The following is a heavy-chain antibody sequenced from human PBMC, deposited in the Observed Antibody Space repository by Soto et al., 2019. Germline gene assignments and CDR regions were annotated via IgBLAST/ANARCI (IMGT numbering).Heavy chain of an antibody. D-gene: IGHD3-3*01. J-gene: IGHJ4*02. CDR1: GFTFSSYW. Sequence: GGSLRLSCAASGFTFSSYWMSWVRQAPGKGLEWVANIKQDGSEKYYVDSVKGRFTISRDNAKNSLYLQMNSLRAEDTAVYYCARDLRITIFGVVNDYFDYWGQGTLVTVSS. CDR2: IKQDGSEK. V-gene: IGHV3-7*01. CDR3: ARDLRITIFGVVNDYFDY.